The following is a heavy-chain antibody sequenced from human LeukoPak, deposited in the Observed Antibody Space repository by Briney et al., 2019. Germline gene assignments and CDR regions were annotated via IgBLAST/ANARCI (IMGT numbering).Heavy chain of an antibody. Sequence: SETLSLTCTVSGCSMSSYYWSWIRQPPGKGLEWIGYIHTSGSTNYNPSLKSRVTISVDTSRNQFSLNLSTVTAADTGVYYCARRRTLGVSGGCCWFAPWGQGNLVTVSS. D-gene: IGHD3-16*01. V-gene: IGHV4-4*09. CDR3: ARRRTLGVSGGCCWFAP. J-gene: IGHJ5*02. CDR1: GCSMSSYY. CDR2: IHTSGST.